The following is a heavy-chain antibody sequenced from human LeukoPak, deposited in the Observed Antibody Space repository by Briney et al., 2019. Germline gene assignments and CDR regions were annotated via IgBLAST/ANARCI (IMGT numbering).Heavy chain of an antibody. V-gene: IGHV4-59*01. J-gene: IGHJ3*02. CDR3: ARLRVHGGAFDI. D-gene: IGHD5-24*01. CDR2: IYYSGST. CDR1: GGSISSYY. Sequence: SETLSLTCTVSGGSISSYYWSWIRQPPGKGLEWIGYIYYSGSTNYNPSLKSRVTISVDTSKNQFSLKLSSVTAADTAVYYCARLRVHGGAFDIWGQGTMVTVSS.